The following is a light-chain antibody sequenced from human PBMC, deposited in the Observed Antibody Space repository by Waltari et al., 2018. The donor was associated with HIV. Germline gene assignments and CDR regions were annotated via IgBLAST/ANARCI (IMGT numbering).Light chain of an antibody. CDR2: EVT. CDR1: NSDIGKYNL. CDR3: SSYATGNTYV. Sequence: QSAMTQPASVSGSPGQSITISCTGTNSDIGKYNLISWYQQHPGKVPKVLIFEVTTRPSGIAQRFSGSMSDNTASLTISGLQAEDEADYYCSSYATGNTYVFGTGTSVTVL. V-gene: IGLV2-23*02. J-gene: IGLJ1*01.